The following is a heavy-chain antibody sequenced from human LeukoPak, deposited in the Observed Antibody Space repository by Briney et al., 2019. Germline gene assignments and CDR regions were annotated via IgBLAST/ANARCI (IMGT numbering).Heavy chain of an antibody. CDR2: ISWNSGSI. CDR1: GFTFDDYA. J-gene: IGHJ4*02. CDR3: AKDIGPYGGQSFDY. V-gene: IGHV3-9*03. D-gene: IGHD4-23*01. Sequence: GRSLRLSCAASGFTFDDYAMHWVRQAPGKGLEWVSGISWNSGSIGYADSVKGRFTISRDNAKNSPYLQMNSLRAEDMALYYCAKDIGPYGGQSFDYWGQGTLVTVSS.